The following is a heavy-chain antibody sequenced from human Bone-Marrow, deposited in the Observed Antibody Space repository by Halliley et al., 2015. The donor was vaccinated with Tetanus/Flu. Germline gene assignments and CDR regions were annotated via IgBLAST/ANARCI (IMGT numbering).Heavy chain of an antibody. CDR2: ISSDGSGK. CDR3: AKDGTAAGGLWYPDL. Sequence: SLRLSCAASGFTFSSYGMHWVRQTPDKGLEWVAVISSDGSGKYYADSVKGRFTISRDNSKNTIYLQMNSLRAEDTALYYCAKDGTAAGGLWYPDLWGRGTLVTVSS. CDR1: GFTFSSYG. D-gene: IGHD2-8*02. V-gene: IGHV3-30*18. J-gene: IGHJ2*01.